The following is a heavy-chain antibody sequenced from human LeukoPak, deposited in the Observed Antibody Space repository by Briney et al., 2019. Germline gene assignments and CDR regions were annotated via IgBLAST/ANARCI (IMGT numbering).Heavy chain of an antibody. CDR2: IFYSGST. D-gene: IGHD3-22*01. V-gene: IGHV4-39*01. CDR1: GGSISSTGYF. Sequence: TSETLSLTCTVSGGSISSTGYFWGWIRQPPGKGLEWIASIFYSGSTYYNPSLKSRVTISVDTSENQFSLKLRSVTAADTAVYYCVTYVSDYDSSVIPPRTWGQGTLVTVSS. CDR3: VTYVSDYDSSVIPPRT. J-gene: IGHJ5*02.